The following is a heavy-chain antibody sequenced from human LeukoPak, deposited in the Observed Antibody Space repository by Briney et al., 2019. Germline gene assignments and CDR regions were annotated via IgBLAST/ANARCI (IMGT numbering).Heavy chain of an antibody. J-gene: IGHJ4*02. CDR2: ISGSGGST. Sequence: GGSLRLSCAASGFTFTSYAMSRVRQAPGKGLEWVSAISGSGGSTYYADSVKGRFTISRDNSKNTLYLQMSSLRAADTAVYYCAKLGGNSGFYWGQGTLVTVSS. V-gene: IGHV3-23*01. D-gene: IGHD4-23*01. CDR1: GFTFTSYA. CDR3: AKLGGNSGFY.